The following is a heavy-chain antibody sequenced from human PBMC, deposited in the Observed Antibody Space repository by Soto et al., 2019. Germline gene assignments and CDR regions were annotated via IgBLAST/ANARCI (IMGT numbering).Heavy chain of an antibody. V-gene: IGHV1-69*06. J-gene: IGHJ4*02. CDR1: GGTFSSYA. CDR2: IIPIFGTA. CDR3: ARSITIFGVVTPPCVY. D-gene: IGHD3-3*01. Sequence: QVQLVQSGAEVKKPGSSVKVSCKASGGTFSSYAISWVRQAPGQGLEWMGGIIPIFGTANYAQKFQGRVTITADKSTSTAYMELISLRSEDTAVYYCARSITIFGVVTPPCVYWGQGTLVTVSS.